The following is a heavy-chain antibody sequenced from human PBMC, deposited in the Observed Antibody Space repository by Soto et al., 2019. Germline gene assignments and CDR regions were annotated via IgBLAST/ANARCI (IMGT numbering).Heavy chain of an antibody. J-gene: IGHJ6*03. Sequence: PGGSLRLSCAASGFTFSSYSMNWVRQAPGKGLEWVSSISSSSSYIYYADSVKGRFTISRDNAKNSLYLQMNSLRAEDTAVYYCAREHLVLEGYCSGSSCRPEGYYYYKDVWGKGTTVTVSS. V-gene: IGHV3-21*01. CDR1: GFTFSSYS. CDR3: AREHLVLEGYCSGSSCRPEGYYYYKDV. D-gene: IGHD2-15*01. CDR2: ISSSSSYI.